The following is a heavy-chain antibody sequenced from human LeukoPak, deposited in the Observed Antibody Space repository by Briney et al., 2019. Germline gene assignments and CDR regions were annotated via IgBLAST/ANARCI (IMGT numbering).Heavy chain of an antibody. CDR3: AKTPTLLWFGEFYDAFDI. J-gene: IGHJ3*02. V-gene: IGHV3-23*01. D-gene: IGHD3-10*01. Sequence: GRSLRLSCAASGFTFSSYAMSWVRQAPGKGLEWVSAISGSGGSTYYADSVKGRFTISRDNSKNTLYLQMNSLRAEDTAVYYCAKTPTLLWFGEFYDAFDIWGQGTMVTVSS. CDR2: ISGSGGST. CDR1: GFTFSSYA.